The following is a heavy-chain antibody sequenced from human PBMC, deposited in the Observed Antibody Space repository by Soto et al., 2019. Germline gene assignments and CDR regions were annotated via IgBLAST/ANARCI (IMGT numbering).Heavy chain of an antibody. CDR3: AHAYGGRSLY. D-gene: IGHD1-26*01. V-gene: IGHV2-5*02. Sequence: QITLKESGPTLVKPTQTLTLTCTFSGFSLPTDRVGVGWIRQPPGKALEWLAVIYWDDSKTYRPSLKSRLTITQDPSKNQVALTMTDRDPVDTATYYCAHAYGGRSLYWGQGTLVTVSS. CDR1: GFSLPTDRVG. J-gene: IGHJ4*02. CDR2: IYWDDSK.